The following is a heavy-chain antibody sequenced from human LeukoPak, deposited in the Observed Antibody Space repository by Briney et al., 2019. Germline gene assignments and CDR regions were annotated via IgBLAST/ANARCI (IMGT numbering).Heavy chain of an antibody. CDR1: GFTVSSNY. V-gene: IGHV3-53*01. D-gene: IGHD4-23*01. CDR3: ARRGDGGRSFDY. Sequence: GGSLRLSCAASGFTVSSNYMTWVRQAPGKGLEWVSLIYSSGSTYYADSVKGRFTISRDNSKNTLYLQVNSLRAEDTAVYYCARRGDGGRSFDYWGQGTLVTVSS. J-gene: IGHJ4*02. CDR2: IYSSGST.